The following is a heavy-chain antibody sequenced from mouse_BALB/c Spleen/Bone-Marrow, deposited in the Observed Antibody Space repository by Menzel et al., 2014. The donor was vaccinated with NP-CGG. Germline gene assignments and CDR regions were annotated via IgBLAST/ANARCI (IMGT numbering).Heavy chain of an antibody. J-gene: IGHJ1*01. V-gene: IGHV1-26*01. CDR2: INPYNGGT. CDR3: AGEVRPHWYFDV. D-gene: IGHD2-14*01. CDR1: GYSFTGYT. Sequence: EVKLVESGPELVKPGASMKISCKASGYSFTGYTMNWVKQSHGKNLEWIGLINPYNGGTSYNQKFKGKATLTVDKSFSTAYMELLSLTSEDSAVYYCAGEVRPHWYFDVWGAGTTVTVSS.